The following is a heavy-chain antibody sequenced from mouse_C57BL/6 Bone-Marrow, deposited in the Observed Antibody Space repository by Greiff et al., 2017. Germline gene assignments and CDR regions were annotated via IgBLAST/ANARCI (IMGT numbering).Heavy chain of an antibody. Sequence: QLKESGAELAKPGASVKLSCKASGYTFTSYWMHWVKQRPGQGLEWIGYINPSSGYTKYNQKFKDKATLTADKSSSTAYMQLSSLTYEDSAVYYCARGIYDGFLWFAYWGQGTLVTVSA. CDR2: INPSSGYT. D-gene: IGHD2-3*01. CDR1: GYTFTSYW. CDR3: ARGIYDGFLWFAY. V-gene: IGHV1-7*01. J-gene: IGHJ3*01.